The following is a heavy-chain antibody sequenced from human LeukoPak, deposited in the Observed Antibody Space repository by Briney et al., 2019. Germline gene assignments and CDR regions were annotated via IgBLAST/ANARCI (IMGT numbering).Heavy chain of an antibody. D-gene: IGHD1-26*01. J-gene: IGHJ4*02. Sequence: GGSLRLSCAASGFTFSDYYLSWIRQAPGKGLEWVSSISSSGSTIHYADSVKGRLTISRDNSKNTLYLQMNSLRAEDTAVYYCARGGVGAHDYWGQGTLVTVSS. CDR3: ARGGVGAHDY. CDR1: GFTFSDYY. V-gene: IGHV3-11*01. CDR2: ISSSGSTI.